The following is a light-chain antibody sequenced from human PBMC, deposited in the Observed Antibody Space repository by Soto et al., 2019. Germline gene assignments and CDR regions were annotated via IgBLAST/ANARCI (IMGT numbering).Light chain of an antibody. V-gene: IGKV3-11*01. CDR1: QSLSSY. CDR3: QQRTNLSYT. Sequence: EIVLTQSPATLSFSPGERATLSCRASQSLSSYLAWYQQKPGQAPRLLIYDASNRATGIPVRFSGSGSGTDFTLTISSLEPGDFAVYYCQQRTNLSYTFGQGTKLEIK. J-gene: IGKJ2*01. CDR2: DAS.